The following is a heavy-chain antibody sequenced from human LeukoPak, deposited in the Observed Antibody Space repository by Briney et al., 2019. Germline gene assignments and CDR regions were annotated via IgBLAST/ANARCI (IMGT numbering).Heavy chain of an antibody. Sequence: PGGSQRLSCTAPGFSVSGNFMTWVRQPPGKGLEWISFIYVGGTTSYTGSVKGRVTLSRNNSKNTIYLQLNRLRVEETAVYYCARGRSRSCSGWYFDYWGEGTLVTVSS. CDR2: IYVGGTT. J-gene: IGHJ4*02. D-gene: IGHD2-15*01. V-gene: IGHV3-53*01. CDR3: ARGRSRSCSGWYFDY. CDR1: GFSVSGNF.